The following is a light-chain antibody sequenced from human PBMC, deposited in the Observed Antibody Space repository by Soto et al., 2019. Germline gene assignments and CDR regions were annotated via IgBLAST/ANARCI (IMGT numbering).Light chain of an antibody. V-gene: IGKV1-39*01. Sequence: DIQMTQSPSSLSASIGDRVTITCRASLSVRTHLNWYHQKPGKAPELLIYAASSLQAGVPSRFSGSGSGTDFTLTISSLHPQDFGDYYCQQSYSPPRTFAQVTNLVIK. CDR3: QQSYSPPRT. CDR1: LSVRTH. J-gene: IGKJ2*01. CDR2: AAS.